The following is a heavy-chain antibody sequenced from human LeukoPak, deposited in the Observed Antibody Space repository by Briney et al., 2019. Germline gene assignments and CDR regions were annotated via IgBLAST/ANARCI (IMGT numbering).Heavy chain of an antibody. Sequence: SQTLSLTCAVSGGSISSGGYSWSWIRQPPGKGLEWIGYIYHSGTTYYNPSLKSRVTISVDRSKNQFSLKLNSVTAADTAVYYCARVRENYYGSGSLYYFDYWGQGTLVTVSS. CDR1: GGSISSGGYS. V-gene: IGHV4-30-2*01. J-gene: IGHJ4*02. D-gene: IGHD3-10*01. CDR3: ARVRENYYGSGSLYYFDY. CDR2: IYHSGTT.